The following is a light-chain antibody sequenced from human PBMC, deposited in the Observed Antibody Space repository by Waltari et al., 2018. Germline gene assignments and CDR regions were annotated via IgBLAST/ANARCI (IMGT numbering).Light chain of an antibody. J-gene: IGKJ2*01. V-gene: IGKV2-30*02. CDR2: RVS. CDR3: MQGTHWPYT. CDR1: QSHVHSDGATH. Sequence: VVMTQSPLSLPVTLGQPAPISCRSSQSHVHSDGATHFTWFQQRPGQSPRRLIYRVSNRDSGVPDRFSGSGSGTDFTLKISRVEAEDVGVYYCMQGTHWPYTFGQGTKLEIK.